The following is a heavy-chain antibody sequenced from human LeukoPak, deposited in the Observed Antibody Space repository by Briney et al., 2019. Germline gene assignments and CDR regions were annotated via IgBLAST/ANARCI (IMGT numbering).Heavy chain of an antibody. J-gene: IGHJ4*02. V-gene: IGHV3-21*01. CDR3: ARGIAVAGTRNLDY. Sequence: XGSLRLSCTVSGFTVSSYSMNWVRQAPGKGLEWVSSISSSSSYIYYADSVKGRFTISRDNAKNTLYLQMNSLRAEDTAVYYCARGIAVAGTRNLDYWGQGTLVTVSS. D-gene: IGHD6-19*01. CDR2: ISSSSSYI. CDR1: GFTVSSYS.